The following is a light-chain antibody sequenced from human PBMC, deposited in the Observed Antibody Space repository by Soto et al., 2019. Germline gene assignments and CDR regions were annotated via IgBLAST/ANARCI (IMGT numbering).Light chain of an antibody. CDR2: GAS. V-gene: IGKV3-20*01. J-gene: IGKJ1*01. CDR1: QSVSSSY. Sequence: EIVLTQSPGTLSLSLGDRATLSCRASQSVSSSYLAWYQQKPGQAPRLLIYGASTRATSIPDRFSGSGSWTEYTLTISRLEPEDFSVYYCQQYGSSPAGTFGQGTKVDI. CDR3: QQYGSSPAGT.